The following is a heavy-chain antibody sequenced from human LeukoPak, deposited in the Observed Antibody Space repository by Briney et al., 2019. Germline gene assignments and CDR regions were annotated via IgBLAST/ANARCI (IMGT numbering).Heavy chain of an antibody. CDR3: ARAKAYSYGYSCFDY. V-gene: IGHV4-34*12. J-gene: IGHJ4*02. D-gene: IGHD5-18*01. CDR1: GESFSGYY. Sequence: SETLSLTCAVYGESFSGYYWTWIRQPPGKGLQWIGEIIESGATKYMSSLKSRVTISVDTSKNQFSLKLSSVTAADTAVYYCARAKAYSYGYSCFDYWGQGTLVTVSS. CDR2: IIESGAT.